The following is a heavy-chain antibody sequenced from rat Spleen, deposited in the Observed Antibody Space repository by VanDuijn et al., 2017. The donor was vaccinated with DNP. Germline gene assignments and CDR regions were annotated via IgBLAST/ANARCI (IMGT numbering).Heavy chain of an antibody. J-gene: IGHJ4*01. CDR3: LILQIIWNAVDA. CDR2: ITNSGGGT. D-gene: IGHD1-6*01. Sequence: EVQLVESGGGLVQPGRSLKLSCVASGLTFSDYDMAWVRQAPTKGLEWVASITNSGGGTYYRDSVKGRFTISRDNAKSTLYLQMDSLRSEDTATYYCLILQIIWNAVDAWGQGTSVTVSS. V-gene: IGHV5-20*01. CDR1: GLTFSDYD.